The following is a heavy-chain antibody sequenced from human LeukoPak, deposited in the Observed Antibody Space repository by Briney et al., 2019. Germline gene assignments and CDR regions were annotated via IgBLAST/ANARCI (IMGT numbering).Heavy chain of an antibody. CDR3: AKGRGYGSGSYAFDI. D-gene: IGHD3-10*01. V-gene: IGHV3-48*03. CDR2: ISSSGSTI. J-gene: IGHJ3*02. Sequence: GGSLRLSCAASGFTFSSFEMNWVRQAPGKGLEWVLYISSSGSTIYFADSVKGRFTISRDNSKNTLYLQMNSLRAEDTAVYYCAKGRGYGSGSYAFDIWGQGTMVTVSS. CDR1: GFTFSSFE.